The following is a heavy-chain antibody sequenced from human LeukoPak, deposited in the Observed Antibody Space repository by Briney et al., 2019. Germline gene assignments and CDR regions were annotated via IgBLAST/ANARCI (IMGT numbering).Heavy chain of an antibody. CDR2: ISGSGGST. CDR1: GFTFSSYA. Sequence: GGSLRLSCAASGFTFSSYAMSWVRQAPGKGLEWVSAISGSGGSTYYADSVKGRFTIPRDNSKNTLYLQMNSLRAEDTAVYYCAKDQDIVVVVAVFDPWGQGTLVTVSS. CDR3: AKDQDIVVVVAVFDP. J-gene: IGHJ5*02. D-gene: IGHD2-15*01. V-gene: IGHV3-23*01.